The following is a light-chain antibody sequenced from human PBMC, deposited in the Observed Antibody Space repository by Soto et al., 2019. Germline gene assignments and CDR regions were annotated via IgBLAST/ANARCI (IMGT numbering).Light chain of an antibody. CDR3: QQYGSSPRT. V-gene: IGKV3-20*01. CDR2: GAS. Sequence: EIVLTQSPGTLSLSPGERATLSCRASQSVSSSYLAWYQQKPGQAPRLLIYGASRRATGIPDRFSGSGSGTDFTLPISRLEPEDFAVYYCQQYGSSPRTFGQGTKVDI. J-gene: IGKJ1*01. CDR1: QSVSSSY.